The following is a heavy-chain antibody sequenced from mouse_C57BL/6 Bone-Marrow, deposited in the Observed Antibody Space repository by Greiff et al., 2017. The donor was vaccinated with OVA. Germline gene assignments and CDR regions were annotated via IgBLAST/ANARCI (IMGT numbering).Heavy chain of an antibody. J-gene: IGHJ3*01. D-gene: IGHD1-1*01. CDR3: ARSPDYYGSSSWFAY. Sequence: EVQLQQSGPELVKPGASVKIPCKASGYTFTDYNMDWVKQSHGKSLEWIGDINPNNGGTIYNQKFKGKATLTVDKSSSTAYMQLSSLTSEDSAVYYCARSPDYYGSSSWFAYWGQGTLVTVSA. V-gene: IGHV1-18*01. CDR2: INPNNGGT. CDR1: GYTFTDYN.